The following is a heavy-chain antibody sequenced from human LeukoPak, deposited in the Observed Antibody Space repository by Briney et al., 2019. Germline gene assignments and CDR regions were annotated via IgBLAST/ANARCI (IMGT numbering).Heavy chain of an antibody. D-gene: IGHD6-13*01. CDR3: ARQRELAAAGTAFDY. Sequence: NPSETLSLTCTASGGSISSSSYYWGWIRQPPGKGLEWIGSIYYSGSTYYNPSLKSRVTISVDTSKNQFSLKLSSVTAADTAAYYCARQRELAAAGTAFDYWGQGTLVTVSS. J-gene: IGHJ4*02. CDR1: GGSISSSSYY. CDR2: IYYSGST. V-gene: IGHV4-39*01.